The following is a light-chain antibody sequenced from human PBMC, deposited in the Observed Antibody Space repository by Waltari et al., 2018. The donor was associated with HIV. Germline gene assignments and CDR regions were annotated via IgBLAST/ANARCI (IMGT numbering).Light chain of an antibody. Sequence: QSVLTQPPSASGTPGQRVTISCSGSSSNIGSNTVNWYQQHPGTAPKLLLYCNNRRPSGGPDGFSGSKSGTSTSLAISGLQSEDEADYYCAAWDGSLNGRVFGGGTKLTVL. CDR1: SSNIGSNT. CDR2: CNN. J-gene: IGLJ3*02. CDR3: AAWDGSLNGRV. V-gene: IGLV1-44*01.